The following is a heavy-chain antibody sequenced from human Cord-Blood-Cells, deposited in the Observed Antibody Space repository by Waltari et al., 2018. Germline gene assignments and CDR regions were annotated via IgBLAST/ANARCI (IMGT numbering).Heavy chain of an antibody. CDR1: GFTSDDYA. V-gene: IGHV3-9*02. D-gene: IGHD6-13*01. CDR2: ISWNSGSI. Sequence: EVLLVESGGGLVQPGRSLRLSCAASGFTSDDYAMHCVRQAPGKGLEWVSGISWNSGSIGYADSVKGRFTISRDNAKNSLYLQMNSLRAEDTALYYCATSLGDESSSWYFDYWGQGTLVTVSS. J-gene: IGHJ4*02. CDR3: ATSLGDESSSWYFDY.